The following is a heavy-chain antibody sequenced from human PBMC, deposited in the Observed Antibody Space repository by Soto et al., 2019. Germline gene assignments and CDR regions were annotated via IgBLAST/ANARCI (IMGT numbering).Heavy chain of an antibody. CDR2: ISAYNGNT. J-gene: IGHJ4*02. CDR1: GYTITSYG. V-gene: IGHV1-18*01. CDR3: ALSGYCSGGSCYKRPLDY. D-gene: IGHD2-15*01. Sequence: GASVKVSCKSSGYTITSYGISCVRQAPEQGLEWMGWISAYNGNTNYAQKLQGRVTMTTDTSTSTAYMELRSLRSDDTAVYYCALSGYCSGGSCYKRPLDYWGQGTLVTVSS.